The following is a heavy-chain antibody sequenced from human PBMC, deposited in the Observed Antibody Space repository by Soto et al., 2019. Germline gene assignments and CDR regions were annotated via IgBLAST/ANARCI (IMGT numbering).Heavy chain of an antibody. CDR3: ARLYYDYV. D-gene: IGHD3-3*01. CDR1: VSDCSTYS. V-gene: IGHV3-48*02. J-gene: IGHJ6*02. Sequence: PRWSLRLSCMASVSDCSTYSMNWVRQAPGQGLEWIAYVSLDSDSIQYADSVKGRFTISRDDAENSLYLQMDSLRDEDTATYYCARLYYDYVWGQGTTVTVSS. CDR2: VSLDSDSI.